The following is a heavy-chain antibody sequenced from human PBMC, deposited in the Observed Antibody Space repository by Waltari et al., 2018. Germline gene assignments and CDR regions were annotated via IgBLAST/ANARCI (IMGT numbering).Heavy chain of an antibody. V-gene: IGHV1-69*01. CDR1: GGSISSSS. CDR2: IIPIFGTA. J-gene: IGHJ3*02. Sequence: QLQLQESGPGLVKPSETLSLTCTVSGGSISSSSYYWGWIRQPPGKGLEWMGGIIPIFGTANYAQKFQGRVTITTDESTSTAYMELSSLRSEDTAVYYCARAGGYCSGGSCWAEAFDIWGQGTMVTVSS. CDR3: ARAGGYCSGGSCWAEAFDI. D-gene: IGHD2-15*01.